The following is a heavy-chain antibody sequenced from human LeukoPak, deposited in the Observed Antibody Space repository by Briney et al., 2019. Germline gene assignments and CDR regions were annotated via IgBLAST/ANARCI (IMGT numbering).Heavy chain of an antibody. Sequence: GGSLRLSCAASGFTFTSYAMTWIRQAPGKGLESMANIKPDGSETYYVDPVKGRFTISRDNAKNSLYLQMNSLRAEDTAVYYCARLTRTVAEDYWGQGTLVTVSS. CDR2: IKPDGSET. D-gene: IGHD4-11*01. CDR3: ARLTRTVAEDY. V-gene: IGHV3-7*05. J-gene: IGHJ4*02. CDR1: GFTFTSYA.